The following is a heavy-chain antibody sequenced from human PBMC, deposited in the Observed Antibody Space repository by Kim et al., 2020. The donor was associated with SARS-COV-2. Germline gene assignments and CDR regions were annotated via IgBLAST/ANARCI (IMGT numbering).Heavy chain of an antibody. V-gene: IGHV3-43*01. CDR3: AGLVVPAAMDAFDI. Sequence: ADSVKGRFTISRDNSKNSLYLQMNSLRTEDTALYYCAGLVVPAAMDAFDIWGQGTMVAVSS. J-gene: IGHJ3*02. D-gene: IGHD2-2*01.